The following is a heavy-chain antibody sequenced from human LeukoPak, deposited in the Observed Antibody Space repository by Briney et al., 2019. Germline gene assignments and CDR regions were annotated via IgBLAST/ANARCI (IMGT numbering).Heavy chain of an antibody. V-gene: IGHV3-48*03. J-gene: IGHJ4*02. Sequence: PGGSLRLSCAASGFTFSSYQMNWVRQAPGKGLEWVSYISRSGSTIYYADSVKGRFTISRDNAKNSLYLQMNGLRAEDTAVYYCARDYDYWGQGTLVTVSS. CDR2: ISRSGSTI. CDR1: GFTFSSYQ. CDR3: ARDYDY.